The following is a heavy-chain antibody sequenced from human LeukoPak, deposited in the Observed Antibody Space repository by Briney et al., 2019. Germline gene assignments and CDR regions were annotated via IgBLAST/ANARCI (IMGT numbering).Heavy chain of an antibody. Sequence: GGSLRLSCTASGFTFNDYYMSWVRQAPGQGLQWTSYMSPGGGSIYYADSVKGRFTISRDNAKNSVYLQMNSLRAEDTAVYHCARFWSANAFDIWGQGTMVTVSS. V-gene: IGHV3-11*01. CDR3: ARFWSANAFDI. CDR2: MSPGGGSI. J-gene: IGHJ3*02. D-gene: IGHD2-8*02. CDR1: GFTFNDYY.